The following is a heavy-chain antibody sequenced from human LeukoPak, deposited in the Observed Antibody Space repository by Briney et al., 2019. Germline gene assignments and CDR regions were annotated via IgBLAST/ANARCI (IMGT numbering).Heavy chain of an antibody. J-gene: IGHJ3*02. CDR3: AKSNGYGLIDI. Sequence: SETLSLTCTVSGYSISSGYYWGWIRQPPGKALEWIGNIFYSGSTYYSPSLKSRVTISLDTSRNQFSLKLNSVTAADTAVYYCAKSNGYGLIDIWGQGTMATVSS. D-gene: IGHD3-22*01. CDR1: GYSISSGYY. CDR2: IFYSGST. V-gene: IGHV4-38-2*02.